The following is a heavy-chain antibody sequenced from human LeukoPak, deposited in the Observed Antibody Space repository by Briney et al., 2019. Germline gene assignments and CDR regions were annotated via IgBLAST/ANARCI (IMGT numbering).Heavy chain of an antibody. V-gene: IGHV3-11*01. CDR3: AKTGGYCSGGSCPLPQDYFDY. Sequence: PGGSLRLSCAASGFTFSDYYMSWIRQAPGKGLEWVSYISSSGSTIYYADSVKGRFTISRDNSKNTLYLQMNSLRAEDTAVYYRAKTGGYCSGGSCPLPQDYFDYWGQGTLVTVSS. CDR1: GFTFSDYY. CDR2: ISSSGSTI. J-gene: IGHJ4*02. D-gene: IGHD2-15*01.